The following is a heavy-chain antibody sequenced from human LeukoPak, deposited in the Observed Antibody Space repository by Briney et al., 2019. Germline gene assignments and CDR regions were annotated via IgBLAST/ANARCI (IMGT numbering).Heavy chain of an antibody. Sequence: PGGSLRLSCAASGFTFSSYSMNWVRQAPGKGLEWVSSISSSSSYIYYADSVKGRFTISRDNAKNSLYLQMNSLRAEDTAVYYCASSIQLGPYRRRDRINWFDPWGQGTLVTVSS. CDR2: ISSSSSYI. J-gene: IGHJ5*02. V-gene: IGHV3-21*01. D-gene: IGHD2-15*01. CDR3: ASSIQLGPYRRRDRINWFDP. CDR1: GFTFSSYS.